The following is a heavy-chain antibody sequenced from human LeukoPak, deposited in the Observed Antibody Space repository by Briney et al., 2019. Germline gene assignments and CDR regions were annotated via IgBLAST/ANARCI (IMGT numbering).Heavy chain of an antibody. Sequence: GASVKVSCKASGFTFTSSAVQWVRQARGQRLEWIGWIVVGSGNTNYAQKFQERVTITRDTSTSTAYMELSSLRSEDTAVYYCAGGYSYGLYGTDVWGKGTTVTVSS. D-gene: IGHD5-18*01. CDR1: GFTFTSSA. CDR2: IVVGSGNT. J-gene: IGHJ6*04. CDR3: AGGYSYGLYGTDV. V-gene: IGHV1-58*01.